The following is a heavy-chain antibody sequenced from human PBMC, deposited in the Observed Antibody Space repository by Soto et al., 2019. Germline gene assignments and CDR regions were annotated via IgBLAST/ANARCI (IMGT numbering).Heavy chain of an antibody. Sequence: ASVKVSCKASGYTFTSYYMHWVRQAPGQGLEWMGIINPSGGSTSYAQKFQGRVTMTRDTSTSTVYMELSSLRSEDTAVYYCARSGYCSSTSCSYYYYGMDVWGQGTTVTVSS. CDR3: ARSGYCSSTSCSYYYYGMDV. CDR1: GYTFTSYY. J-gene: IGHJ6*02. D-gene: IGHD2-2*01. V-gene: IGHV1-46*01. CDR2: INPSGGST.